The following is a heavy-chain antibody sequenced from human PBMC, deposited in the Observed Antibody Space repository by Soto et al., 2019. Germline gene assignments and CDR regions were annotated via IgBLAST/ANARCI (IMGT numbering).Heavy chain of an antibody. J-gene: IGHJ4*02. CDR3: AGECPYYVSSYSYLDY. Sequence: PSQTLSLTCAISVDSVSGNSAAWNLISQSPSRGLEWLGRTYYRSRWYNDYAVSVKSRITVTPDTSKNQFSLHLNSVTPEDTAVYYCAGECPYYVSSYSYLDYWGQGAVVPVSS. V-gene: IGHV6-1*01. D-gene: IGHD3-16*01. CDR1: VDSVSGNSAA. CDR2: TYYRSRWYN.